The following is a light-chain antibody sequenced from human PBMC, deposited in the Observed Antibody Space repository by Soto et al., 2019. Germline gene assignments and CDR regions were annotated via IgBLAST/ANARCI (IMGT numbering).Light chain of an antibody. CDR3: MQALQTPYT. J-gene: IGKJ2*01. CDR1: QSLLHSNGYNY. Sequence: DTVMTQSPLSLPVTPGESASISCRSSQSLLHSNGYNYLDWYLQKPGQSPQLLIYLGSNRASGVPDRFSGSGSGTDFTLKIDRVEAEDVGVYHCMQALQTPYTFGQGTKLEIK. V-gene: IGKV2-28*01. CDR2: LGS.